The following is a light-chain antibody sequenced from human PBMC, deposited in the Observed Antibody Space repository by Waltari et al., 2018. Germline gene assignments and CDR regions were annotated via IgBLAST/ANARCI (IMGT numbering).Light chain of an antibody. CDR1: QCISNY. CDR3: QKYNSSPDT. CDR2: AAS. V-gene: IGKV1-27*01. Sequence: DIKMILSPSSLSDSVGVRVTTPCRASQCISNYLAWYQQKPGKVQKLLIYAASTLQSGVPSRFSGSGSGTDFTLTISSLQPEDVATYYCQKYNSSPDTFGQGTKLEIK. J-gene: IGKJ2*01.